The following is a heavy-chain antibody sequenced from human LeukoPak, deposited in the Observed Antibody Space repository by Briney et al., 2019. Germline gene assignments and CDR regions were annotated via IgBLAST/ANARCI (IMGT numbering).Heavy chain of an antibody. Sequence: ASVKVSCKVSGYTLTELSMHWVRQAPGQGLEWMGRITPILGIANYAQKFQGRVTITADKSTSTAYMELSSLRSEDTAVYYCARRYSGSYYFDYWGQGTLVTVSS. D-gene: IGHD1-26*01. V-gene: IGHV1-69*02. CDR2: ITPILGIA. CDR3: ARRYSGSYYFDY. CDR1: GYTLTELS. J-gene: IGHJ4*02.